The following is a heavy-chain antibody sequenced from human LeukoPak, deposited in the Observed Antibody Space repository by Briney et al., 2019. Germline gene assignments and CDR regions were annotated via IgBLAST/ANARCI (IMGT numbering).Heavy chain of an antibody. CDR2: INPNSGGT. D-gene: IGHD1-20*01. CDR1: GYTFTSYY. V-gene: IGHV1-2*02. J-gene: IGHJ4*02. CDR3: ARFGSPDNWNDGG. Sequence: ASVKVSCKASGYTFTSYYMHWVRQAPGQGLEWMGWINPNSGGTNYAQKFQGRVTMTRDTSISTAYMELSRLRSDDTAVYYCARFGSPDNWNDGGWGQGTLVTVSS.